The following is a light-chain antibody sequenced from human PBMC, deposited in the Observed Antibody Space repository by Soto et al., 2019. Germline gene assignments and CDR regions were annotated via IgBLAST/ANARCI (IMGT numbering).Light chain of an antibody. Sequence: EIVLTQSPGTLSLSPGERATLSCRASQSFNSIYLAWYQQKPGQAPRLLIYGASSRATGIPDRFSGSGSGTDFTLTISRLQSEDFAAYYCQQYNNWPPELTFGGGTKVDIK. CDR3: QQYNNWPPELT. CDR1: QSFNSIY. CDR2: GAS. V-gene: IGKV3-20*01. J-gene: IGKJ4*01.